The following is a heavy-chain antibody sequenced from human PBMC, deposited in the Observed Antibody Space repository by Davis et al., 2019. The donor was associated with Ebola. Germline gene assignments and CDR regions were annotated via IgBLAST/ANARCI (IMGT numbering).Heavy chain of an antibody. CDR2: IRSKANSYAT. CDR1: GFTFSGSA. Sequence: GESLKISCAASGFTFSGSAMHWVRQASGKGLEWVGRIRSKANSYATAYAASVKGRFTISRDDSKNTAYLQLNSLKTEDTAVYYRTSTVDTADYWGQGTLVTVSS. CDR3: TSTVDTADY. J-gene: IGHJ4*02. D-gene: IGHD5-18*01. V-gene: IGHV3-73*01.